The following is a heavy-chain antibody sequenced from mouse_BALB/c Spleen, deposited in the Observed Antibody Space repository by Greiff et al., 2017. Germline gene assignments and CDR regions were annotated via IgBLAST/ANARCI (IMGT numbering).Heavy chain of an antibody. J-gene: IGHJ2*01. D-gene: IGHD2-1*01. CDR3: ARYGNYVYYFDY. V-gene: IGHV3-8*02. Sequence: EVMLVESGPSLVKPSQTLSLTCSVTGDSITSGYWNWIRKFPGNKLEYMGYISYSGSTYYNPSLKSRISITRDTSKNQYYLQLNSVTTEDTATYYCARYGNYVYYFDYWGQGTTLTVSS. CDR2: ISYSGST. CDR1: GDSITSGY.